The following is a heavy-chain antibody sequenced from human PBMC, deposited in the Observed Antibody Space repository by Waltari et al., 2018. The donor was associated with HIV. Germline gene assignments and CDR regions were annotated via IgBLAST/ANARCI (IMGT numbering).Heavy chain of an antibody. D-gene: IGHD1-1*01. Sequence: QVQLEQSGTEVKKPGASVKVSCRASGYTFHIYGITWVRQAPGQGLEWMGWISVFNANTNYAQKFQGRVTMTADTATRTVYLELRSLKSDDTAVYFCGRDLFPRLQLRSDWIDPWGQGTLVIVSS. CDR1: GYTFHIYG. V-gene: IGHV1-18*01. CDR2: ISVFNANT. CDR3: GRDLFPRLQLRSDWIDP. J-gene: IGHJ5*02.